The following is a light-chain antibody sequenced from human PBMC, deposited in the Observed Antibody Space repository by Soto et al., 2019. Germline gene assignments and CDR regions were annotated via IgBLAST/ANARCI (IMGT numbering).Light chain of an antibody. V-gene: IGKV3-11*01. CDR2: KAS. J-gene: IGKJ5*01. CDR3: QQRGDWPPIT. CDR1: QSVSTF. Sequence: EIVLTLSPTTLSLSPGERAILSCRASQSVSTFLAWFPQNPGQPPRLLIYKASNRTTGIPARFSGSGSGTDFTLTISSLEPADFAVYYCQQRGDWPPITFGQGTRLEIK.